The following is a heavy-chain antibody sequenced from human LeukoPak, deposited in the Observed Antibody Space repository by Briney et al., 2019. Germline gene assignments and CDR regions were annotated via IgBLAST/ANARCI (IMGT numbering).Heavy chain of an antibody. CDR2: VYPGDSDT. Sequence: GESLKISCKGSGYSFTSYWIGWVRQMPGKGLEWMGIVYPGDSDTRYSPSFQGQVTISADKSISTAYLQWSGLKASDTAMYYCARRDYYDSSGSNWFDPWGQGTLVTVSS. D-gene: IGHD3-22*01. V-gene: IGHV5-51*01. CDR3: ARRDYYDSSGSNWFDP. CDR1: GYSFTSYW. J-gene: IGHJ5*02.